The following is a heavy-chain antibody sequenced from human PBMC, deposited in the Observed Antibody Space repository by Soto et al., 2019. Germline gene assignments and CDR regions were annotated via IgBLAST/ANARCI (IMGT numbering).Heavy chain of an antibody. V-gene: IGHV3-23*01. J-gene: IGHJ4*02. Sequence: EVQLLESGGGLVQPGGSLRLSCAASGFTFSIYAMSWVRQAPGKGLEWVSAIVGSGGRTYYADSVKGRFTISRDNSKNTVSLQMNSLRAEDTGVYYCAKDPAGMYSSGWSSSFDFWGQGTLVTVSS. CDR2: IVGSGGRT. D-gene: IGHD6-19*01. CDR3: AKDPAGMYSSGWSSSFDF. CDR1: GFTFSIYA.